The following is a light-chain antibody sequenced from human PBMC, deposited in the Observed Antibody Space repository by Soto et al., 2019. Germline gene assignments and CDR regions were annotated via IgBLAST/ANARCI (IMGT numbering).Light chain of an antibody. CDR3: QVWDSASYHQV. Sequence: SSELTQPPSLSVAPGRTATISCGGNNIGSKSVHWFQQRPGQAPVLLVYDDSDRPAGIPERFSGSNSGNTATLTISRVEAGDEADYYCQVWDSASYHQVFGGGTKVTVL. V-gene: IGLV3-21*02. CDR1: NIGSKS. J-gene: IGLJ2*01. CDR2: DDS.